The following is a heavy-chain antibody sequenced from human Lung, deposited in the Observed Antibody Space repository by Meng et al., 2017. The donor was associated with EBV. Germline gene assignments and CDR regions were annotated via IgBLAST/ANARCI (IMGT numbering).Heavy chain of an antibody. CDR2: IYHSGST. CDR1: GGSISSSNW. Sequence: QRHRQGSGPGLVKPSGTLSLTCAVSGGSISSSNWWSWVRQPPGKGLEWIGEIYHSGSTNHNPSLKSRVTISVDKSKNQFSLKLSSVTAADTAVYYCARGGTSSAPFDYWGQGTLVTVAS. V-gene: IGHV4-4*02. CDR3: ARGGTSSAPFDY. J-gene: IGHJ4*02. D-gene: IGHD2-2*01.